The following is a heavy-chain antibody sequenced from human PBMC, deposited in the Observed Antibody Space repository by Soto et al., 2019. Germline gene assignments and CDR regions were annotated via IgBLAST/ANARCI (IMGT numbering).Heavy chain of an antibody. CDR3: ARGYYDSSGSYWVFDY. CDR2: ISYDGSDK. J-gene: IGHJ4*02. D-gene: IGHD3-22*01. Sequence: GGSLRLSCAASGFTFSSYAMHWVRQAPGKGLEWVALISYDGSDKDYADSVKGRFTISRDNSRNTLFLQMNSLRAEDTAVYYCARGYYDSSGSYWVFDYWGQGTLVTVS. CDR1: GFTFSSYA. V-gene: IGHV3-30-3*01.